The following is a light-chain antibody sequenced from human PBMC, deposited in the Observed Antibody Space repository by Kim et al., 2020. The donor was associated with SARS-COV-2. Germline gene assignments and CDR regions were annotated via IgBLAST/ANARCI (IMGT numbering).Light chain of an antibody. J-gene: IGLJ3*02. Sequence: QRVTMSCPGSSSNIGAGYDVNWYQQHPGTAPKLLIYGNSNRPSGIPDRFSGSKSGTSASLAITGLQAEDEADYYCQSFDSSLSGWVFGGGTQLTVL. CDR2: GNS. V-gene: IGLV1-40*01. CDR3: QSFDSSLSGWV. CDR1: SSNIGAGYD.